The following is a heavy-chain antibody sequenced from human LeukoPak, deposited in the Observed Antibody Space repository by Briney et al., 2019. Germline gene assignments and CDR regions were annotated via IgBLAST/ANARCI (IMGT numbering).Heavy chain of an antibody. Sequence: PGGSLRLSCAGSGFTFSSYWMTWVRQPPGKGLEWIGSIYYSGSTYYNPSLKSRVTISVDTSKNQFSLKLSSVTAADTAVYYCARLHTATDGPLDYWGQGTLVTVSS. CDR1: GFTFSSYW. J-gene: IGHJ4*02. D-gene: IGHD5-18*01. CDR3: ARLHTATDGPLDY. V-gene: IGHV4-39*01. CDR2: IYYSGST.